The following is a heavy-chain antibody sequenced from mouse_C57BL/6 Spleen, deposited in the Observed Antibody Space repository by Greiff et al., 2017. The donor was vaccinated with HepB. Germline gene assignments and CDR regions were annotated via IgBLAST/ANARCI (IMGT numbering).Heavy chain of an antibody. CDR2: IDPENGDT. CDR1: GFNIKDDY. Sequence: VQLQQSGAELVRPGASVKLSCTASGFNIKDDYMHWVKQRPEQGLEWIGWIDPENGDTEYASKFQGKATITADTSANTAYLQLSSLTSEDTAVYYCTTLTGAWFAYWGQGTLVTVSA. V-gene: IGHV14-4*01. J-gene: IGHJ3*01. CDR3: TTLTGAWFAY. D-gene: IGHD4-1*01.